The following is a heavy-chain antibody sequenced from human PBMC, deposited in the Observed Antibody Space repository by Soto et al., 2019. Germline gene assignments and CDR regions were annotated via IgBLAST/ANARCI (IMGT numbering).Heavy chain of an antibody. Sequence: GGSLRLSCAASGFTFSSCAMGWVRQAPGKGLEWVSDINDSGGSTYYADSVKGRFTISRDNSKSTLYLQMNSLRAEDTAVYYCGKGRSYYYYYGVDVWGQGTTVTVSS. CDR2: INDSGGST. V-gene: IGHV3-23*01. J-gene: IGHJ6*02. CDR1: GFTFSSCA. D-gene: IGHD1-26*01. CDR3: GKGRSYYYYYGVDV.